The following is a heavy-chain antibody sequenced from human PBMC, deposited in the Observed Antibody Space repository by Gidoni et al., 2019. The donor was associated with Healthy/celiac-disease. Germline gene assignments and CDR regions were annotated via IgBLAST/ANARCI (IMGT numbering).Heavy chain of an antibody. J-gene: IGHJ4*02. CDR3: ARLRGYCSGGSCYSVPPQYSD. V-gene: IGHV4-59*01. Sequence: QIQLQESGPGLVKPSETLSLTCTVSGGSISSYYWSWIRQPPGKGLEWIGYIYYSGSTNYNPSLKSRVTISVDTSKNQFSLKLSSVTAADTAVYYCARLRGYCSGGSCYSVPPQYSDWGQGTLVTVSS. D-gene: IGHD2-15*01. CDR2: IYYSGST. CDR1: GGSISSYY.